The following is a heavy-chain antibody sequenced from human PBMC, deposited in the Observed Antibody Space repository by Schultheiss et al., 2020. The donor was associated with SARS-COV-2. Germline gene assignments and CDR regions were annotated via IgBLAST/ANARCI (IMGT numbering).Heavy chain of an antibody. CDR3: ASSLSLSGET. CDR1: GFTFSDYY. V-gene: IGHV3-30-3*01. CDR2: ISYDGSNK. Sequence: GGSLRLSCAASGFTFSDYYMSWIRQAPGKGLEWVAVISYDGSNKYYADSVKGRFTISRDNSKNTLYLQMNSLRAEDTAVYYCASSLSLSGETWGQGTLVTVSS. D-gene: IGHD4-17*01. J-gene: IGHJ5*02.